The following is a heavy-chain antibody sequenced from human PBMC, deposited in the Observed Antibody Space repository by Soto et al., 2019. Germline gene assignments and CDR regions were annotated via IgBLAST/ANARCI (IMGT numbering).Heavy chain of an antibody. J-gene: IGHJ6*02. CDR3: ARCPRLSAAVPSAYYGMDV. D-gene: IGHD2-2*01. Sequence: QVQLQESGPGLVKPSGTLSLTCAVSGGSISSSNWWSWVRQPPGKGLEWIGEVYHSGNTNYNPSPKSRVPISGDRSQNQLPLTLNSVTAADTAVYYCARCPRLSAAVPSAYYGMDVWGQGTTVTVSS. CDR1: GGSISSSNW. CDR2: VYHSGNT. V-gene: IGHV4-4*02.